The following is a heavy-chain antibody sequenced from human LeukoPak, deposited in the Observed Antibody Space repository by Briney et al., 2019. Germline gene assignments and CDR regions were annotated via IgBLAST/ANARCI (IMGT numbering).Heavy chain of an antibody. Sequence: GVSLKISCQGSGYSFTTYWIAWVRQMPGKGLEWMGIIYPGDSDTRYSPSFQGQVTISADKSISTAYLQWSNLKASDTAMYYCARVPGYSYGSIDYWGQGTLVTVSS. CDR2: IYPGDSDT. D-gene: IGHD5-18*01. CDR3: ARVPGYSYGSIDY. J-gene: IGHJ4*02. V-gene: IGHV5-51*01. CDR1: GYSFTTYW.